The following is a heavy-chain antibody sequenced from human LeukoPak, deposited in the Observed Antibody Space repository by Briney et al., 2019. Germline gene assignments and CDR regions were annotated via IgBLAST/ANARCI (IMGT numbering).Heavy chain of an antibody. D-gene: IGHD6-13*01. CDR2: IWYDGSNK. J-gene: IGHJ4*02. CDR3: AGEGSSWPYFDY. Sequence: GGSLRLSCAASGFTFSSYGMHWVRQAPGKGLEWVAVIWYDGSNKYYADSVKGRFTISRDNSKNTLYLQMNSLRAEDTAVYYCAGEGSSWPYFDYWGQGTLVTVSS. CDR1: GFTFSSYG. V-gene: IGHV3-33*01.